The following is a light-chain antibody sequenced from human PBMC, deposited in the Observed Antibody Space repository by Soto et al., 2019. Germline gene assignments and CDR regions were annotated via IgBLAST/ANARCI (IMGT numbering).Light chain of an antibody. V-gene: IGKV1-27*01. Sequence: DIQMTQSPSSLSASVGDRVTITCRASQGISNYLAWYQQKPGKVPKLLIYAASTLQSGVPSRFSGSGSGTDLPLNINSLQPEDVATYFCQKYNSAPRTFGQGTKVEIK. CDR1: QGISNY. J-gene: IGKJ1*01. CDR2: AAS. CDR3: QKYNSAPRT.